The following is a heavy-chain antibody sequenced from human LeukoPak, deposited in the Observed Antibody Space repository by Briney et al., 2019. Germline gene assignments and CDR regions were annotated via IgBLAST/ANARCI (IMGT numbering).Heavy chain of an antibody. CDR2: ISGSGGST. J-gene: IGHJ4*02. D-gene: IGHD2-2*01. CDR3: AKEIVVVPAANTDY. CDR1: GGSFSGYY. Sequence: TSETLSLTCAVYGGSFSGYYWSWVRQAPGKGLEWVSAISGSGGSTYYADSVKGRFTISRDNSKNTLYLQMNSLRAEDTAVYYCAKEIVVVPAANTDYWGQGTLVTVSS. V-gene: IGHV3-23*01.